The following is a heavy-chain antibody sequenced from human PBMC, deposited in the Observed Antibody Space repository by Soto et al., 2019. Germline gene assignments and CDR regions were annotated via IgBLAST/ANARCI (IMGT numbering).Heavy chain of an antibody. CDR1: GYIFVNYG. V-gene: IGHV1-18*01. Sequence: QVQLVQSGDEVKKPGASVKVSCKASGYIFVNYGIAWVRQAPGQGLEWMGWISPYTGNTHSATKVQGRLTMTTDTSTSTAYMELGRLTSDDTAVYYCVMVDNYVTPTPQDVLGQGTTVTVSS. J-gene: IGHJ6*02. D-gene: IGHD3-16*01. CDR3: VMVDNYVTPTPQDV. CDR2: ISPYTGNT.